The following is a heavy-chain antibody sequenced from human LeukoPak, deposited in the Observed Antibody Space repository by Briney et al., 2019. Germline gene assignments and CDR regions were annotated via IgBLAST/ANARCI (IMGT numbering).Heavy chain of an antibody. CDR3: ARDATFLTGRGADY. Sequence: PGGSERLSCAASGFSVSSNYITGVRQAPGKGLEWVSVIYSGGSTHYADSVKGRFIISRDNSQNTVYLQMNSLRAEDTAVYYCARDATFLTGRGADYWGQGSLVTVSS. CDR1: GFSVSSNY. D-gene: IGHD1-14*01. V-gene: IGHV3-66*01. J-gene: IGHJ4*02. CDR2: IYSGGST.